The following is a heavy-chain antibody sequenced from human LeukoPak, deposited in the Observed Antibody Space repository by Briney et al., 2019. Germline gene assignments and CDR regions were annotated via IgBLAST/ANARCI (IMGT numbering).Heavy chain of an antibody. CDR3: ASTARAAAGPTDWLYYYGMDV. Sequence: ASVKVSCKASGYTFTSYDINWVRQATGQGLEWMGWMNPNSGNTGYAQKFQGRVTMTRNTSISTAYMELSSLRSEGTAVYYCASTARAAAGPTDWLYYYGMDVWGQGTTVTVSS. CDR2: MNPNSGNT. V-gene: IGHV1-8*01. J-gene: IGHJ6*02. CDR1: GYTFTSYD. D-gene: IGHD6-13*01.